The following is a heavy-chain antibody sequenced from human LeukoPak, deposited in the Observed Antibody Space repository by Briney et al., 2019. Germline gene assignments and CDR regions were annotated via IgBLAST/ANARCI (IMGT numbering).Heavy chain of an antibody. J-gene: IGHJ4*02. CDR2: INAGNGNT. V-gene: IGHV1-3*01. D-gene: IGHD3-22*01. CDR1: GYTFTGYY. CDR3: ARVMSSSGPIDY. Sequence: GASVKVSCKASGYTFTGYYMHWVRQAPGQRLEWMGWINAGNGNTKYSQKFQGRVTITRDTSASTAYMELSSLRSEDTAVYYCARVMSSSGPIDYWGQGTLVTVSS.